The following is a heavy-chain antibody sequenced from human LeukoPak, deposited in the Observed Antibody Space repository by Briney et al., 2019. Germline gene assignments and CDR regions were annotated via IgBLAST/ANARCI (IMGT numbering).Heavy chain of an antibody. Sequence: GGSLRLSCAASGFTFSSYWMSWVRQAPGKGLEWVSSISSSSSYIYYADSVKGRFTISRDNAKNSLYLQMNSLRAEDTAVYYCASYGMDVWGQGTTVTVSS. CDR3: ASYGMDV. V-gene: IGHV3-21*01. CDR1: GFTFSSYW. CDR2: ISSSSSYI. J-gene: IGHJ6*02.